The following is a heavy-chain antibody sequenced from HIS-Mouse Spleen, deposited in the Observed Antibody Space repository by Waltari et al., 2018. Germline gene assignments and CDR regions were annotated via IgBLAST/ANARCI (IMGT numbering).Heavy chain of an antibody. CDR1: GGSIRSSSYY. D-gene: IGHD6-13*01. Sequence: QLQLQESGPGLVKPSETLSLTCPVSGGSIRSSSYYWGWIRQPPGKGLEWIGSIYYSGRTYYNPSLKSRVTISVDTSKNQFSLKLSSVTAADTAVYYCAREIPYSSSWYDWYFDLWGRGTLVTVSS. CDR2: IYYSGRT. V-gene: IGHV4-39*07. J-gene: IGHJ2*01. CDR3: AREIPYSSSWYDWYFDL.